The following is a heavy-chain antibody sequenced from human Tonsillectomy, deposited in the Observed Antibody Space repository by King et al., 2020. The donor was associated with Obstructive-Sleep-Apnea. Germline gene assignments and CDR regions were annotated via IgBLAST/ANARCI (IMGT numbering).Heavy chain of an antibody. V-gene: IGHV4-39*01. CDR2: IYYSGTT. D-gene: IGHD4-17*01. CDR3: ARLFNGDYVVDY. Sequence: LPLQESGPGLVKPSETLSLTCTVSGGSMSSSSFYWGWIRQPPGKGLEWFGHIYYSGTTYYNPSLKSRVTISVDTSKDQFSLKLTSVTAADTAIYYCARLFNGDYVVDYWGQGTLVTVSS. J-gene: IGHJ4*02. CDR1: GGSMSSSSFY.